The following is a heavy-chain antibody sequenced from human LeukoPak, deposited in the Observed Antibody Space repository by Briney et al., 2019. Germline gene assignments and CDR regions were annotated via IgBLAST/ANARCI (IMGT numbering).Heavy chain of an antibody. D-gene: IGHD3-22*01. CDR1: GFTFSSYE. Sequence: GGSLRLSCAASGFTFSSYEMNWVRQAPGRGLEWVSHISSSGRNIYYADSVKGRFTISRDNAKNSLYLQMNSLRAEDTAVYYCAKASAMIVVVSKHFDYWGQGTLVTVSS. CDR3: AKASAMIVVVSKHFDY. J-gene: IGHJ4*02. V-gene: IGHV3-48*03. CDR2: ISSSGRNI.